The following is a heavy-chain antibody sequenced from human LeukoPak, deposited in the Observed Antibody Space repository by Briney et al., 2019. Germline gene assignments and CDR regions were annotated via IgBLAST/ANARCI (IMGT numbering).Heavy chain of an antibody. D-gene: IGHD3-22*01. CDR2: ISGSGGST. CDR3: AKDKEPGDSSGYYDY. Sequence: PGGSLRLSCAASGFTFSSYAMSWVRQAPGKGLEWVSAISGSGGSTYYADSVKGRFTISRDNSKSTLYLQMNSLRAEDTAVYYCAKDKEPGDSSGYYDYWGQGTLVTVSS. CDR1: GFTFSSYA. J-gene: IGHJ4*02. V-gene: IGHV3-23*01.